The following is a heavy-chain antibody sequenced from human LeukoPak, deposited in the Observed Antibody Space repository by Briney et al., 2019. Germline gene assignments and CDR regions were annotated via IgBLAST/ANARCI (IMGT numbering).Heavy chain of an antibody. CDR3: ARGPPRFRYSSGWYDS. Sequence: SETLSLTCTVSGGSISSGGYYWSWIRQHPGKGLEWVWYIYYSGSTYYNPSLKNRVTISVDTSKNQFSLKLSSVTAADTAVYYCARGPPRFRYSSGWYDSWGQGTLVTVSS. J-gene: IGHJ5*01. CDR1: GGSISSGGYY. D-gene: IGHD6-19*01. V-gene: IGHV4-31*03. CDR2: IYYSGST.